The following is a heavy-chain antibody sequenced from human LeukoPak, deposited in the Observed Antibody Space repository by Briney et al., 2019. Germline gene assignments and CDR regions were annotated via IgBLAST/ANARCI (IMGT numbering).Heavy chain of an antibody. V-gene: IGHV3-30*02. J-gene: IGHJ4*02. CDR3: ARGSYVY. Sequence: GGSLRLSCAASGFTFGSYGMHWVRQAPGKGLEWVAFIWYDGSDKYYADSVKGRFTISRDNSKNTVYLQMNSLRVEDTAVYYCARGSYVYWGQGTLVTVSS. D-gene: IGHD1-26*01. CDR1: GFTFGSYG. CDR2: IWYDGSDK.